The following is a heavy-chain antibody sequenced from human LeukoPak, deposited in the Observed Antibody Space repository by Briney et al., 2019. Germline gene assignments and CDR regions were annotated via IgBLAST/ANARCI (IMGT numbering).Heavy chain of an antibody. J-gene: IGHJ4*02. D-gene: IGHD1-1*01. CDR3: ARDQTAATGIFDY. V-gene: IGHV1-46*01. CDR1: GYTLTGYY. Sequence: GVSVKVSCKASGYTLTGYYIHWVRQAPGQGLEWMGIINPSGGRTPSGGSTSYAQKFQGRVTMTRDTSTSTVYMELSSLRSEDTAVYNCARDQTAATGIFDYWGQGTLVTVSS. CDR2: INPSGGRTPSGGST.